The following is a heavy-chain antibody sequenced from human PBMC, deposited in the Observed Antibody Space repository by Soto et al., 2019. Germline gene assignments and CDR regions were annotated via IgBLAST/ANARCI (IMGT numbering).Heavy chain of an antibody. J-gene: IGHJ5*01. CDR1: GYTFSSHG. CDR2: ISGYNGNA. CDR3: AREGSYGWYDC. V-gene: IGHV1-18*01. D-gene: IGHD2-15*01. Sequence: ASVKVSCKGSGYTFSSHGIIWVRQAPGQGLEWMGWISGYNGNAKYAQRFQGRVTMTTDTSTSTVYMDLRSLGSDDSAVYYCAREGSYGWYDCWGQGTLVTVSS.